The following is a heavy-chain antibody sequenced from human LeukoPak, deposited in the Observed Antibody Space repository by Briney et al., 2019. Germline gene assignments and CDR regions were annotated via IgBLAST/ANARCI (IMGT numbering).Heavy chain of an antibody. D-gene: IGHD3-22*01. CDR1: GFTFSSYW. CDR2: IRYDGSNK. CDR3: AKDYYDSSGSITGPDY. V-gene: IGHV3-30*02. J-gene: IGHJ4*02. Sequence: PGGSLRLSCAASGFTFSSYWMHWVRQAPGKGLEWVAFIRYDGSNKYYADSVKGRFTISRDNSKNTLYLQMNSLRAEDTAVYYCAKDYYDSSGSITGPDYWGQGTLVTVSS.